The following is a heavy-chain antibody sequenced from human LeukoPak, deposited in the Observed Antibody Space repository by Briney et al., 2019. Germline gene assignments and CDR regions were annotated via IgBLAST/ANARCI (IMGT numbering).Heavy chain of an antibody. Sequence: PSETLSLTCTVSGGSISSYYWSWIRQPPGKGLEWIGYIYYSGSTNYNPSLKSRVTISVDTSKNQFSLKLSSVTAADTAIYYCAKGVHQYGSGRYYIQLDYWGQGTLVTVSS. CDR1: GGSISSYY. D-gene: IGHD3-10*01. V-gene: IGHV4-59*08. J-gene: IGHJ4*02. CDR3: AKGVHQYGSGRYYIQLDY. CDR2: IYYSGST.